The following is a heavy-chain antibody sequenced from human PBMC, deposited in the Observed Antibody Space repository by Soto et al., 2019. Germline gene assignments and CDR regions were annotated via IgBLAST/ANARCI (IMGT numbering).Heavy chain of an antibody. Sequence: PGGSKRVSCTTAGCSFIFYSCQWVRQAPGKGLEWISYVSNYGVTTYADSVKGRFTIARDNAKSSLSLQMNSLGDEDTALYYCAREGYYSGLDYWGQGIQVTVSS. CDR3: AREGYYSGLDY. CDR2: VSNYGVTT. D-gene: IGHD5-12*01. J-gene: IGHJ4*02. CDR1: GCSFIFYS. V-gene: IGHV3-48*02.